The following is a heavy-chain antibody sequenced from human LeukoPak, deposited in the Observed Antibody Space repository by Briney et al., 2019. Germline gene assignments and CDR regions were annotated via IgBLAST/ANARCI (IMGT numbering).Heavy chain of an antibody. J-gene: IGHJ4*02. CDR1: GFSISTYV. CDR3: ARAQDSSSWYLDS. D-gene: IGHD6-13*01. V-gene: IGHV3-33*01. Sequence: GGSLRLSCAASGFSISTYVMQWVRQAPGQGLEWVAVLWYDGVNTYYADSVKGRFTISRDNSKNTLYLQMNSLRAEDAAVYYCARAQDSSSWYLDSWGQGTLVTVSS. CDR2: LWYDGVNT.